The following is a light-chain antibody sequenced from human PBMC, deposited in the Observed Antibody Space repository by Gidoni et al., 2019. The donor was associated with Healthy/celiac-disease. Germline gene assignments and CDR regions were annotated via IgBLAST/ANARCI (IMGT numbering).Light chain of an antibody. V-gene: IGLV1-47*01. J-gene: IGLJ3*02. Sequence: QSVLTQPPTASGTPGQRVTISCSGSSSNIGSNYVYWYQQLPGTAPKLIVYRNNQRPSGVPDRFSGPKSGTSASLAISGLRSEDEADYYCAAWDDSLSLWVFGGGTKLTVL. CDR2: RNN. CDR1: SSNIGSNY. CDR3: AAWDDSLSLWV.